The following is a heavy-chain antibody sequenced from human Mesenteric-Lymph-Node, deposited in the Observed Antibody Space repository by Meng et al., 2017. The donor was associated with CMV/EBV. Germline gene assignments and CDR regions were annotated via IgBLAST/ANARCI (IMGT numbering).Heavy chain of an antibody. CDR2: IYYSGST. CDR3: ASHDDFWSGQAMN. CDR1: GGSISSYY. D-gene: IGHD3-3*01. Sequence: CTVSGGSISSYYWSWIRQPPGKGLEWIGYIYYSGSTNYNPSLKSRVTISVDTSKNQFSLKLSSVTAADTAVYYCASHDDFWSGQAMNWGQGTLVTVSS. J-gene: IGHJ4*02. V-gene: IGHV4-59*01.